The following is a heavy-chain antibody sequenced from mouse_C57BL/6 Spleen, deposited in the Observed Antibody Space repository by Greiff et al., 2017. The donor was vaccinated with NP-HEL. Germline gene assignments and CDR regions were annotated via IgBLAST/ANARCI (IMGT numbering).Heavy chain of an antibody. J-gene: IGHJ2*01. CDR1: GFTFSSYG. CDR3: ARQGGTRYYFNY. Sequence: EVKLVESGGDLVKPGGSLKLSCAASGFTFSSYGMSWVRQTPDKRLEWVATISSGGSYTYYPDSVKGRFTISRDNAKNTLYLQMSSLKSEDTAMYYCARQGGTRYYFNYWGQGTTLTVSS. CDR2: ISSGGSYT. D-gene: IGHD3-3*01. V-gene: IGHV5-6*02.